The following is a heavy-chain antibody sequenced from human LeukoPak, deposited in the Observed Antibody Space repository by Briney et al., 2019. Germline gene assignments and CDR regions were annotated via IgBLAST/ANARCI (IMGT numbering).Heavy chain of an antibody. CDR3: ARSVCSGGSCYYYYYYMDV. D-gene: IGHD2-15*01. J-gene: IGHJ6*03. CDR1: GFTFDDYA. V-gene: IGHV3-9*01. Sequence: PGRSLRLSCAASGFTFDDYAMHWVRQAPGKGLEWVSGISWNSGSIGYADSVKGRFTISRDNAKNSLYLQMNSLRAEDTAVYYCARSVCSGGSCYYYYYYMDVWGKGTTVTISS. CDR2: ISWNSGSI.